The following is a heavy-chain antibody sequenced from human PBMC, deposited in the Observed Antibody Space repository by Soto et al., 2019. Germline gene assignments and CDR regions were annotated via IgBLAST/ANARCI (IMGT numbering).Heavy chain of an antibody. D-gene: IGHD6-6*01. V-gene: IGHV4-34*01. CDR2: INHSGST. Sequence: PSETLSLTCAVYGGSFSGYYWSWIRQPPGKGLEWIGEINHSGSTNYNPSLKSRVTISVDTSKNQFSLKLSSVTAADTAVYYCARGGGSSSFLLAGSPYYYYGMDVWGQGTTVTVSS. CDR1: GGSFSGYY. CDR3: ARGGGSSSFLLAGSPYYYYGMDV. J-gene: IGHJ6*02.